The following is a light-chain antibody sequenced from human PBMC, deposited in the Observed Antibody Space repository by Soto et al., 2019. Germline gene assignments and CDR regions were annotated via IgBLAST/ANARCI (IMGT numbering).Light chain of an antibody. CDR2: GAS. J-gene: IGKJ1*01. CDR1: ESVRTS. CDR3: QQYSDWPRT. V-gene: IGKV3-15*01. Sequence: PATLSVSPGERATLSCRASESVRTSVAWYQQKPGRSPSLLIYGASNRASGVPDRFGGSGSGTEFTLTSNSLESGDFAIYYCQQYSDWPRTFGQGTKVDIK.